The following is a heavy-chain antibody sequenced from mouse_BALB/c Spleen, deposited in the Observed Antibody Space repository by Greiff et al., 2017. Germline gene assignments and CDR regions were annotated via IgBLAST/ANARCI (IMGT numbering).Heavy chain of an antibody. Sequence: EVKVVESGGGLVKPGGSLKLSCAASGFTFSDYYMYWVRQTPEKRLEWVATISDGGSYTYYPDSVKGRFTISRDNAKNNLYLQMSSLKSEDTAMYYCARGYDPHYYAMDYWGQGTSVTVSS. CDR3: ARGYDPHYYAMDY. V-gene: IGHV5-4*02. D-gene: IGHD2-3*01. J-gene: IGHJ4*01. CDR2: ISDGGSYT. CDR1: GFTFSDYY.